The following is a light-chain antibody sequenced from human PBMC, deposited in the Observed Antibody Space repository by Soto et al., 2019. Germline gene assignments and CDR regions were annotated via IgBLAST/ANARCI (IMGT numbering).Light chain of an antibody. CDR2: AAS. J-gene: IGKJ1*01. CDR3: LQHNSFPPWT. CDR1: QEISDD. Sequence: DIQMTQSPSSLSASVGDRVTIACRASQEISDDLNWYQQKPGNAPKRLIYAASSLYTGVPSRFSGSGYETEFTLTISDLQPEDFATYDCLQHNSFPPWTFGQGTKVEVK. V-gene: IGKV1-17*02.